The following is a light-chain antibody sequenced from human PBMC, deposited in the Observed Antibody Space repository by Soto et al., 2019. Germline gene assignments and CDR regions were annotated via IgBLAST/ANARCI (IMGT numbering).Light chain of an antibody. J-gene: IGKJ1*01. CDR2: VAS. CDR1: QAIRND. CDR3: LQHNNYPWT. Sequence: DIQMTQSPSSLSASVGDRVTITCRASQAIRNDVGWYQQKPGKDPKRLIYVASRLESGVPSRFSGSGFGTEFTLTISGLQPEYFATYYYLQHNNYPWTLGQGTRVEIK. V-gene: IGKV1-17*01.